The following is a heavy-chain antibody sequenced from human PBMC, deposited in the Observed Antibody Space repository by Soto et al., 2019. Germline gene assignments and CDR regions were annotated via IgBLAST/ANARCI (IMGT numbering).Heavy chain of an antibody. CDR3: ARVSSGWDIDY. CDR2: INHSGST. J-gene: IGHJ4*02. V-gene: IGHV4-34*01. D-gene: IGHD6-19*01. CDR1: GGSFSGYY. Sequence: QVQLQQWGAGLLKPSETLSLTCDVYGGSFSGYYWSWIRQPPGKGLEWIGEINHSGSTNYNPSLKSRVTISVDTSKNQFSLKLSSVTAADTAVYYCARVSSGWDIDYWGQGTLVTVSS.